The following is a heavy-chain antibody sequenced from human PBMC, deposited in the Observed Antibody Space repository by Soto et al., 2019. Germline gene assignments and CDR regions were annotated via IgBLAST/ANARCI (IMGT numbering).Heavy chain of an antibody. J-gene: IGHJ4*02. D-gene: IGHD4-17*01. Sequence: PLETPSLTCTVSGGSISSYYWSLNRQPPGEGLERNGYIHYSRSNNYNPSHKNRKTITIDTSKNQFSLKLSFVTAADTAVYYCARHAPTTVTTRNNKPLDYWGQGTLVTVSS. CDR1: GGSISSYY. V-gene: IGHV4-59*08. CDR3: ARHAPTTVTTRNNKPLDY. CDR2: IHYSRSN.